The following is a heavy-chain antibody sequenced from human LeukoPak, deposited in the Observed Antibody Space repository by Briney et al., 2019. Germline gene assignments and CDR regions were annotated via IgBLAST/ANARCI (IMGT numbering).Heavy chain of an antibody. CDR2: MIGRGGST. V-gene: IGHV3-23*01. Sequence: GGSLRLSCAASGFTFSSYAMSWVRQAPGKGLEWVSAMIGRGGSTYYADSVKGRFTISRYNCKNTLYLQMNSLRAEDTAVYYCANGGVPAPIFDYWGQGTLVTVSS. CDR3: ANGGVPAPIFDY. CDR1: GFTFSSYA. D-gene: IGHD2-21*02. J-gene: IGHJ4*02.